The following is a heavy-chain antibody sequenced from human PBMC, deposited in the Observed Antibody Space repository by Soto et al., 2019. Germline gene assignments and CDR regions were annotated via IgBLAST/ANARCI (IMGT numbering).Heavy chain of an antibody. V-gene: IGHV4-59*01. CDR1: GGSISSYY. CDR2: IYYSGST. CDR3: AREKDYYGSGSYDY. J-gene: IGHJ4*02. D-gene: IGHD3-10*01. Sequence: SETLSLTCTVSGGSISSYYWSWIRQPPGKGLEWIGYIYYSGSTNYNPSLKSRVTISVDTSKNQFSLKLSSVTAADTAVYYCAREKDYYGSGSYDYWGQGTLVTVSS.